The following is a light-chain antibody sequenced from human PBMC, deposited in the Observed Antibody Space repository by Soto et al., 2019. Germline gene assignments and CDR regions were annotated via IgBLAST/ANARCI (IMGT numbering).Light chain of an antibody. J-gene: IGLJ1*01. CDR3: GSWGDSLNSFFV. CDR1: SSNIGSNT. Sequence: QSVLTQPPSASGTPGQRVTISCSGSSSNIGSNTVNWYQHLPGAAPRLLIYSNSQRPSGVPDRFSGSKSGTSASLAISGLRSDHEADYYCGSWGDSLNSFFVFGTGTKLTVL. CDR2: SNS. V-gene: IGLV1-44*01.